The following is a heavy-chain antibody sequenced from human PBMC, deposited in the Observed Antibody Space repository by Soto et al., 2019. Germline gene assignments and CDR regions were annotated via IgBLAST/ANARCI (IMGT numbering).Heavy chain of an antibody. D-gene: IGHD6-13*01. CDR2: IYSGGST. V-gene: IGHV3-66*01. CDR3: ARSGSSWYLLDP. CDR1: GFTVSSNY. Sequence: EVQLVESGGGLVQPGGSLRLSYAASGFTVSSNYMSWVRQAPGKGLEWVSVIYSGGSTYYADSVKGRFTISRDNSKNTLYLQMNSLRAEDTAVYYCARSGSSWYLLDPWGQGTLVTVSS. J-gene: IGHJ5*02.